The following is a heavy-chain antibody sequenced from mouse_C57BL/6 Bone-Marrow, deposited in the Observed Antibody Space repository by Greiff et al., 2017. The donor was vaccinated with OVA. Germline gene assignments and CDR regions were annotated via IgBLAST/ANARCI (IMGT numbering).Heavy chain of an antibody. CDR1: GYTFTDYN. CDR3: APIRNYAMDY. CDR2: INPNNGGT. J-gene: IGHJ4*01. Sequence: VQLKESGPELVKPGASVKMSCKASGYTFTDYNMHWVKQSHGKSLEWIGYINPNNGGTSYNQKFKGKATLTVNKSSSTAYMELRSLTSEDSAVYYCAPIRNYAMDYWGQGTSVTVSS. V-gene: IGHV1-22*01.